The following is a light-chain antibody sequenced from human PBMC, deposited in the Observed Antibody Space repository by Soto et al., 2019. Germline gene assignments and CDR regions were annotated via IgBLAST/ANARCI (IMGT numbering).Light chain of an antibody. CDR1: QSVSSDY. CDR2: EAS. CDR3: QHFGNSPLWT. V-gene: IGKV3-20*01. J-gene: IGKJ1*01. Sequence: ENVLTQSPGTLSLSPWERATLSCRASQSVSSDYLAWYQQKPGQPPRLLIYEASTRAIGIPDRFSGSGSGTEFTLTISRLEPEDFAVYFCQHFGNSPLWTFGQGTKVDI.